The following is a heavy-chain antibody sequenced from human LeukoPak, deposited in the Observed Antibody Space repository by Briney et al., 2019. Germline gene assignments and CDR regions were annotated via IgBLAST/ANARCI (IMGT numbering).Heavy chain of an antibody. V-gene: IGHV4-34*01. CDR3: ARGRRGGIPQPNCFDP. CDR1: GGSFSGYY. J-gene: IGHJ5*02. D-gene: IGHD3-16*02. CDR2: INHSGST. Sequence: SETLSLTCAVYGGSFSGYYWSWIRQPPGKGLEWIGEINHSGSTNYNPSLKSRVTISVDTSKNQFSLKLSSVTAADTAVFYCARGRRGGIPQPNCFDPGGQGTLVTVSS.